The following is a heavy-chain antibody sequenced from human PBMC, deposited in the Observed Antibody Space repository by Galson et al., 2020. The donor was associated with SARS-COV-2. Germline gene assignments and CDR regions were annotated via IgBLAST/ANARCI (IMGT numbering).Heavy chain of an antibody. D-gene: IGHD3-10*01. V-gene: IGHV3-48*02. J-gene: IGHJ4*02. CDR3: ARDLSGYYGSGSYYPYFDS. CDR1: GFTLINYS. Sequence: GGSLRLSCAASGFTLINYSMNWVRQAPGKGLEWVAYISSSSSTIYYGDSVKGRFTISRDNGKNSLCLQMNSLRDEDTAVYYCARDLSGYYGSGSYYPYFDSWGQGNLVTVSS. CDR2: ISSSSSTI.